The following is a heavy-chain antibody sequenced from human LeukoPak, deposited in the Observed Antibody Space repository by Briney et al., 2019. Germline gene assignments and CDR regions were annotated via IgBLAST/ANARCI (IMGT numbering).Heavy chain of an antibody. CDR3: AREEKNSPSHLVVPAANGYGMDV. Sequence: ASVTVSCKASGYTFTSYYMHWVRQAPGQGLEWMGIINPSGGSTSYAQKFQGRVTMTRDTSTSTVYMELSSLRSEDTAVYYCAREEKNSPSHLVVPAANGYGMDVWGQGTTVTVSS. CDR2: INPSGGST. D-gene: IGHD2-2*01. CDR1: GYTFTSYY. V-gene: IGHV1-46*01. J-gene: IGHJ6*02.